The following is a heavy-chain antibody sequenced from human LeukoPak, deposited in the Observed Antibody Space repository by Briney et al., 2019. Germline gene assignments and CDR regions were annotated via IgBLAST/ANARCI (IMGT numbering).Heavy chain of an antibody. J-gene: IGHJ4*02. CDR1: GFTFSSYS. Sequence: PGGSLRLSCAASGFTFSSYSMNWVRQAPGKGLEWVSSISSSSSYIYYADSVKGRFTISRDNAKNSLYLQMNSLRAEDTAVYYCARLIEDYYDSSHGYWGQGTLVTVSS. CDR2: ISSSSSYI. D-gene: IGHD3-22*01. CDR3: ARLIEDYYDSSHGY. V-gene: IGHV3-21*01.